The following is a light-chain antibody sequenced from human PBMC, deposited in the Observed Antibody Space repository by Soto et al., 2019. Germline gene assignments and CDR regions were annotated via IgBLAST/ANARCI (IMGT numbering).Light chain of an antibody. Sequence: QSVLTQPASVSGSPGQSITISCTGTSSDIDDYNYVSWYQHHPGKVPKLMIYEVSNRPSGVSNRFSGSKSGNTASLTISGLQAEDDADYYCTSYTSSSTVVFGGGTQLTVL. V-gene: IGLV2-14*01. CDR1: SSDIDDYNY. J-gene: IGLJ2*01. CDR2: EVS. CDR3: TSYTSSSTVV.